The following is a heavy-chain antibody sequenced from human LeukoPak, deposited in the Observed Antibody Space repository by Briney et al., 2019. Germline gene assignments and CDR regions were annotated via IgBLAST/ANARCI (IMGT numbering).Heavy chain of an antibody. V-gene: IGHV3-30*18. Sequence: PGGSLRLSCVDPRFTFSSYGMHWVRPAPRKGVEGVAVVSFDGSNKYYADSVKGRFTISRDNSKNTLYLQMNSLRAEDTAVYYCAKDQIAVAGRHFDYWGQGTLVTVSS. J-gene: IGHJ4*02. CDR1: RFTFSSYG. CDR3: AKDQIAVAGRHFDY. D-gene: IGHD6-19*01. CDR2: VSFDGSNK.